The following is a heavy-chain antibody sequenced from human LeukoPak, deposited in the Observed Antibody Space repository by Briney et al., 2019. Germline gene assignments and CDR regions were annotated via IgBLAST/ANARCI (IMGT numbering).Heavy chain of an antibody. CDR2: ISSSSSYL. CDR3: ARESGSVISEVVFDY. CDR1: GFTFSSYS. V-gene: IGHV3-21*01. J-gene: IGHJ4*02. D-gene: IGHD3-3*01. Sequence: PGGSLRLSCAASGFTFSSYSKNWLRQPPGKALEWFSSISSSSSYLYSADSVKGRLTISRDNAKNSLYLQMNSLRAHDTAVYYCARESGSVISEVVFDYWGQGTLVTVSS.